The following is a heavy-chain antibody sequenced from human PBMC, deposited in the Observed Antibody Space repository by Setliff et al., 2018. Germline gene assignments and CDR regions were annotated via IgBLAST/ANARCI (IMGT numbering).Heavy chain of an antibody. CDR3: ARSPLDDALDI. CDR2: IYPADSDP. J-gene: IGHJ3*02. CDR1: GYSFTTYW. V-gene: IGHV5-51*01. Sequence: PGESLKISCKGSGYSFTTYWIGWVRQMPGKGLELMGIIYPADSDPRYSPSFQGQVTISVDKSISTVYLHWSSLKASDTAMYYCARSPLDDALDIWGQGTMVTVSS.